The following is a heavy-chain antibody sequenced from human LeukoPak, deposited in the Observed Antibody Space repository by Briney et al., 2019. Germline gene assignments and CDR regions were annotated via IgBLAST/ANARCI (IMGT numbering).Heavy chain of an antibody. CDR3: ASHKGF. Sequence: NPSETLSLTCTVSGDSVSNGNYYWSWLRQPPGKGLEWIGYIYYSGSTNYNPSLKSRVTISVDTSKSQFSLKLSSVTAADTAVYYCASHKGFWGQGTLVTVSS. CDR2: IYYSGST. CDR1: GDSVSNGNYY. V-gene: IGHV4-61*01. J-gene: IGHJ4*02.